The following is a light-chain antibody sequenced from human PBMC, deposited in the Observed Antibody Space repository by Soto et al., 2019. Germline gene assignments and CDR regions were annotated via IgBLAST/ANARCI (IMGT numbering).Light chain of an antibody. J-gene: IGKJ4*01. V-gene: IGKV3-15*01. CDR3: QQYNNWPPLT. CDR1: QSVSSN. CDR2: GAS. Sequence: EIVMTQSPATLSVSPGERATLSCRASQSVSSNLAWYQQKPGQAPRLLIYGASTRATGIPARFSGSGSGTEFIHTISSLQSEDFVVYYCQQYNNWPPLTFGGGTNVEIK.